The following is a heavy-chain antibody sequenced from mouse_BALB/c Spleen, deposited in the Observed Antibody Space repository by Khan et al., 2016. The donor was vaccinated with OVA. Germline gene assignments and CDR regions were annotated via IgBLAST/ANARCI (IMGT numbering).Heavy chain of an antibody. J-gene: IGHJ3*01. CDR2: IIYTGYT. CDR1: GDSITSGY. CDR3: ARSTYRYAFVY. V-gene: IGHV3-8*02. D-gene: IGHD2-12*01. Sequence: EVQLVASGPSLVKPSQTLSLTCSVTGDSITSGYWNWIRKFPGNKLEYMGYIIYTGYTYYNPSLQSRISITRHTSKNQYYLQLNSVTDEDTATYYCARSTYRYAFVYWGQGTLVTVSA.